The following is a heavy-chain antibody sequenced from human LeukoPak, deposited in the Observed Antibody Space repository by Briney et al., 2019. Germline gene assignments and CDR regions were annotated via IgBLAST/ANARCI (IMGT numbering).Heavy chain of an antibody. CDR2: MNPNSGNT. CDR3: ARDFYYDSSGYYYFFDY. D-gene: IGHD3-22*01. J-gene: IGHJ4*02. V-gene: IGHV1-8*01. Sequence: ASVKVSCKASGYTFTSYDINWVRQATGQGLEWMGWMNPNSGNTGYAQKLQGRVTMTTDTSTSTAYMELRSPRSDDTAVYYCARDFYYDSSGYYYFFDYWGQGTLVTVSS. CDR1: GYTFTSYD.